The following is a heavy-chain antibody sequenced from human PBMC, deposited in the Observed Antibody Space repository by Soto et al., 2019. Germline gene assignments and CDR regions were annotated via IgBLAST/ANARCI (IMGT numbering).Heavy chain of an antibody. D-gene: IGHD3-16*01. Sequence: QVQLVESGGGVVQPGRSLRLSCAASGFTFSSYGMHWVRQAPGTGLEWVAVIWYDGSNKYYAVSVKGRFTISRDNSKNPLYLQMNSLRAEDTAVYYCARAEGGIMYFDYWGQGTLVTVAS. CDR2: IWYDGSNK. J-gene: IGHJ4*02. V-gene: IGHV3-33*01. CDR3: ARAEGGIMYFDY. CDR1: GFTFSSYG.